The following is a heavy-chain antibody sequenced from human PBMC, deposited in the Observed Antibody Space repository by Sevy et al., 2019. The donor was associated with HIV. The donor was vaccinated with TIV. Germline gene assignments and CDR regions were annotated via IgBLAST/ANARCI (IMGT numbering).Heavy chain of an antibody. CDR1: GFTVSSNY. CDR2: IYSGGST. J-gene: IGHJ4*02. V-gene: IGHV3-53*01. CDR3: ASSNRCDSSGYYYDY. D-gene: IGHD3-22*01. Sequence: GGSLRLSCAASGFTVSSNYMSWVRQAPGKGLEWVSVIYSGGSTYYADSVKGRFTISRANSKNTLYLQMNSLRAEDTAVYYCASSNRCDSSGYYYDYWGQGTLVTVSS.